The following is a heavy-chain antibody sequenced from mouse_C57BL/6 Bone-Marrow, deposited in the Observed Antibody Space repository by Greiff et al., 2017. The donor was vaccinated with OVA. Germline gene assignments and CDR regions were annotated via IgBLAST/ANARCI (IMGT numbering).Heavy chain of an antibody. CDR1: GFTFSSYG. V-gene: IGHV5-6*01. CDR3: ASVYGSSYDWYFDV. D-gene: IGHD1-1*01. CDR2: ISSGGSYT. J-gene: IGHJ1*03. Sequence: EVKLQESGGDLVKPGGSLKLSCAASGFTFSSYGMSWVRQTPDKRLEWVATISSGGSYTYYPDSVKGRFTISRDNAKNTLYLQMSSLKSEDTAMYYCASVYGSSYDWYFDVWGTGTTVTVSS.